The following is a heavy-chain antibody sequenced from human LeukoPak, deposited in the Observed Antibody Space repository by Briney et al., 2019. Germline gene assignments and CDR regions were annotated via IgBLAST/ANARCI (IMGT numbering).Heavy chain of an antibody. D-gene: IGHD3-22*01. CDR2: INHSGST. CDR1: GGSFSGYY. Sequence: ASETLSLTCAVYGGSFSGYYWSWIRQPPGKGLEWIGEINHSGSTNYNPSLKSRVTISVDTSKNQFSLKLSSVTAADTAVYYCARVGGITMIVVLITDAFDIWGQGTMVTVSS. J-gene: IGHJ3*02. V-gene: IGHV4-34*01. CDR3: ARVGGITMIVVLITDAFDI.